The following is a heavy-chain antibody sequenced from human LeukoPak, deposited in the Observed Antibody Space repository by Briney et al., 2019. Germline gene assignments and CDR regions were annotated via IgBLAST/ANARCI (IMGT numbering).Heavy chain of an antibody. CDR2: IHHSGST. J-gene: IGHJ4*02. V-gene: IGHV4-38-2*02. Sequence: SETLSLTCTVSGYSITSGYYWGWIRQPPGQGLEWIGSIHHSGSTSYNPSLESRVTISVDTSKNQFSLKLSSVTAADTAVYYCARDTGYSSYWGQGTLVTVSS. CDR3: ARDTGYSSY. CDR1: GYSITSGYY. D-gene: IGHD6-13*01.